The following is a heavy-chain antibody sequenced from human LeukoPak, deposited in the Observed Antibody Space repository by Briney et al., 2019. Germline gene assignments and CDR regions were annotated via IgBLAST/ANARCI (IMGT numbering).Heavy chain of an antibody. CDR1: GGIYRTTA. J-gene: IGHJ1*01. D-gene: IGHD4-23*01. CDR2: IIPMSTTA. CDR3: ATYGGNTAEYFQH. Sequence: GASVKVSCKVSGGIYRTTAITWVRQAPGQGLEWMGGIIPMSTTANYAQKFQGRVTITRDDSTRTAYMEVSSLRSEDTALYYCATYGGNTAEYFQHWGQGTLVTVSS. V-gene: IGHV1-69*05.